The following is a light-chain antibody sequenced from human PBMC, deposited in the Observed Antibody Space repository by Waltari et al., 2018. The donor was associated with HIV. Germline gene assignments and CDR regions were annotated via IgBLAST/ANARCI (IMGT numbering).Light chain of an antibody. Sequence: IVLTQSPGTLSLSPGERGTLSCRASQSVSSKNLAWYQQKPGQAPRVLIYSASIMVTGIPDRFSGSGSGTDFTLTISRLEPEDFAAYYCQQYDNSPYTFGQGTKLEIK. CDR1: QSVSSKN. V-gene: IGKV3-20*01. J-gene: IGKJ2*01. CDR2: SAS. CDR3: QQYDNSPYT.